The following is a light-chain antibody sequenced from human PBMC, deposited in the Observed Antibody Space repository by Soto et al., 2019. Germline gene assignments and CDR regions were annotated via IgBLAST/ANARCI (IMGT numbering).Light chain of an antibody. CDR2: DSD. J-gene: IGLJ1*01. CDR3: GTWDSSLSVYV. Sequence: QSVLTQPPSVSAAPGQKATISCSGGSSNIGNNYVSWYQHLPGTAPKLLIFDSDERPSGIPDRFSGSKSGTSATLGITGLQTGDEADYYCGTWDSSLSVYVFGTGTKVTVL. V-gene: IGLV1-51*01. CDR1: SSNIGNNY.